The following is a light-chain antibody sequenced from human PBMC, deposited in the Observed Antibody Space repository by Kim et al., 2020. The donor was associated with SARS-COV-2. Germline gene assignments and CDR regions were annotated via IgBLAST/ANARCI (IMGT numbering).Light chain of an antibody. J-gene: IGLJ2*01. CDR1: NIGTKN. Sequence: SYELTQPLSVSVALGQTARITCGGNNIGTKNVHWYQQKPGQAPVMVIYRDTNRPSGIPERFSGSKSGNTATLTISRAQDGDETDYYCQVWDSSTLVFGGGTKLTVL. V-gene: IGLV3-9*01. CDR3: QVWDSSTLV. CDR2: RDT.